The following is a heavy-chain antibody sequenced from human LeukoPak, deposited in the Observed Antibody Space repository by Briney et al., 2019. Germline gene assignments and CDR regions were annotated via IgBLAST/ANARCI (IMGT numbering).Heavy chain of an antibody. V-gene: IGHV3-21*01. CDR3: ARGQTSTGEYYFDY. CDR2: ISSSSSSI. Sequence: GGSLRLSCAASGFTFSSYSMNWVRQAPGKGLECVSSISSSSSSIYYADSVKGRFTISRENAKNSLYLQMNSLRAGDTAVYYCARGQTSTGEYYFDYWGQGTLVTVSS. CDR1: GFTFSSYS. D-gene: IGHD7-27*01. J-gene: IGHJ4*02.